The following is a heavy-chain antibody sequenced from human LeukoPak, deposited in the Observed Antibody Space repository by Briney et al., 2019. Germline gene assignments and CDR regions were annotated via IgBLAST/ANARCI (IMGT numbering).Heavy chain of an antibody. CDR2: MFHTGST. D-gene: IGHD2-2*01. J-gene: IGHJ5*02. V-gene: IGHV4-38-2*01. Sequence: SETLSLTCAASRASISSPYYWAWIRQSPGKGLECIGSMFHTGSTYYNPSLKSRVTISLDTSQNQFSLKMRSVTAADTAVYYCASQISSRTLWFDPWGQGILVSVYS. CDR3: ASQISSRTLWFDP. CDR1: RASISSPYY.